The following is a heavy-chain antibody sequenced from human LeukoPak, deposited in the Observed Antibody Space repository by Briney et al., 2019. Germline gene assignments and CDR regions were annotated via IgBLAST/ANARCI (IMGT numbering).Heavy chain of an antibody. V-gene: IGHV4-34*01. Sequence: ASETLSLTCAVYGGSFSGYYWSWIRQPPGKGLEWIGEFNHSGSTNYNPSLKSRVTISVDTSKNQFSLKLSSVTAADTAVYYCARPRGGYDYVWGSYRYEGYFDYWGQGTLVTVSS. D-gene: IGHD3-16*02. CDR3: ARPRGGYDYVWGSYRYEGYFDY. J-gene: IGHJ4*02. CDR2: FNHSGST. CDR1: GGSFSGYY.